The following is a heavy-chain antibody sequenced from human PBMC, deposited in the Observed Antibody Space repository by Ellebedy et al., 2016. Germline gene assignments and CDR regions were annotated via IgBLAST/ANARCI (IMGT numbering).Heavy chain of an antibody. J-gene: IGHJ6*03. CDR1: GFTFDDYA. D-gene: IGHD4-11*01. CDR3: ARGARVNYYYYYYMDV. CDR2: ISWNSGSI. V-gene: IGHV3-9*01. Sequence: SLKISXAASGFTFDDYAMHWVRQAPGKGLEWVSGISWNSGSIGYADSVKGRFTISRDNAKNSLYLQMNSLRAEDTAVYYCARGARVNYYYYYYMDVWGKGTTVTVSS.